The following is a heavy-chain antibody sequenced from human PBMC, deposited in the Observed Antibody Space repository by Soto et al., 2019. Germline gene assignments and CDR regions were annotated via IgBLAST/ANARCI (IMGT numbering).Heavy chain of an antibody. CDR2: ISYDGSNK. J-gene: IGHJ4*02. Sequence: PGGSLRLSCAASGFTFSSYAMHWVRQAPGKGLEWVAVISYDGSNKYYADSVKGRFTISRDNSKNTLYLQMNSLRAEDTAVYYCARGPEYYDSTGCYFYLDYWGQGTLVTVSS. V-gene: IGHV3-30-3*01. CDR1: GFTFSSYA. CDR3: ARGPEYYDSTGCYFYLDY. D-gene: IGHD3-22*01.